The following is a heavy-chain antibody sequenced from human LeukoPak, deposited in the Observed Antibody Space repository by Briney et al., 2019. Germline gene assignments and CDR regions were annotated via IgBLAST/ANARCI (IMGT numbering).Heavy chain of an antibody. CDR3: ARDLDYYGSGSPDDY. D-gene: IGHD3-10*01. V-gene: IGHV3-48*01. Sequence: PGGSLRLSCAASGFTFSSYSMNWVRQAPGKGLEWVSYISSSSSTIYYADSVKGRFTISRDNAKNSLYLQMNSLRAEDTAVYYCARDLDYYGSGSPDDYWGQGTLVTVSS. CDR2: ISSSSSTI. J-gene: IGHJ4*02. CDR1: GFTFSSYS.